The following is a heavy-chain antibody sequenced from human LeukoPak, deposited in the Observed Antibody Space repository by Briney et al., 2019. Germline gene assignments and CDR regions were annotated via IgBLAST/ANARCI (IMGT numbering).Heavy chain of an antibody. CDR3: ARDHSFVAGGYGPFDY. CDR1: GYTFTGYY. Sequence: ASVKVSCKAPGYTFTGYYMHWVRQAPGQGLEWMGWINPNSGGTNYAQKFQGRVTMTRDTSISTAYMELSRLRSDDTAVYYCARDHSFVAGGYGPFDYWGQGTLVTVSS. CDR2: INPNSGGT. V-gene: IGHV1-2*02. J-gene: IGHJ4*02. D-gene: IGHD3-22*01.